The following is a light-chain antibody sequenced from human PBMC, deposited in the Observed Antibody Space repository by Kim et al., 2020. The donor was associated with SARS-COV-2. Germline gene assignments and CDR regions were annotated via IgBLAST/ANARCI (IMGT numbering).Light chain of an antibody. Sequence: LSPGERATLSCRASQSVSSSYLAWYQQKPGQAPRLLIYGASSRATGIPDRFSGSGSGTDFTLTISRLEPEDVAVYYWQQYGSSPYTFGQGTKLEI. V-gene: IGKV3-20*01. CDR1: QSVSSSY. CDR2: GAS. CDR3: QQYGSSPYT. J-gene: IGKJ2*01.